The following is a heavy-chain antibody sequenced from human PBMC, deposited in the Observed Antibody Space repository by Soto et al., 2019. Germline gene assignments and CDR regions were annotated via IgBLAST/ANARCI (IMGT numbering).Heavy chain of an antibody. J-gene: IGHJ5*02. CDR1: GDSISSYY. D-gene: IGHD1-20*01. CDR3: ARHRGAITRPFYL. Sequence: QVQLQESGPGLVKSSETLSLTCTVSGDSISSYYWSWIRQPPGKGLELIGFIYYSGSTNYNPSLYTQGTVSVDTAKSQFSLNLTSVTEADTAMYYCARHRGAITRPFYLWGQGTLVTVSS. V-gene: IGHV4-59*08. CDR2: IYYSGST.